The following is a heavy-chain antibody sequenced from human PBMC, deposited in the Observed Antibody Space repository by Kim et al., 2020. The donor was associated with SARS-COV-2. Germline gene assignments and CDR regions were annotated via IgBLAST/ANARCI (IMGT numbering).Heavy chain of an antibody. Sequence: SETLSLTCAVYGGSFSGYYWSWIRQPPGKGLEWIGEINHSGSTNYNPSLKSRVTISVDTSKNQFSLKLSSVTAADTAVYYCAREGYCSGGSCYPPGWFDPWGQGTLVTVSS. V-gene: IGHV4-34*01. CDR2: INHSGST. CDR1: GGSFSGYY. J-gene: IGHJ5*02. D-gene: IGHD2-15*01. CDR3: AREGYCSGGSCYPPGWFDP.